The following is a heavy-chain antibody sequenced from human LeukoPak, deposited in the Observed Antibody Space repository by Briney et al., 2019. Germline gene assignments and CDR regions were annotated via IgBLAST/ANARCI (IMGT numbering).Heavy chain of an antibody. CDR2: IYYSGST. J-gene: IGHJ6*03. Sequence: SETLSLTCTVSGGSISSGGYYWSWIRQHPGKGLEWIGYIYYSGSTYYNPSLKSRATISVDTSKNQFSLKLSSVTAADTAVYYCARRESYDFWSGYSDYYYYMDVWGKGTTVTVSS. CDR3: ARRESYDFWSGYSDYYYYMDV. CDR1: GGSISSGGYY. V-gene: IGHV4-31*03. D-gene: IGHD3-3*01.